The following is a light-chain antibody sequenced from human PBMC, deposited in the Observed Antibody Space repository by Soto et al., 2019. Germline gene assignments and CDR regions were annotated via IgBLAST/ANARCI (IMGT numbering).Light chain of an antibody. Sequence: DIQLTQSPSTLSASVGDRVTITCRASQSISTWLAWYQQKPGKAPKLLIYDASSFESGVPSRFLGSGSGTESTLNLSSLRPDDFATYYCQQYSTYPLSFGGGTKVEIK. CDR3: QQYSTYPLS. CDR1: QSISTW. J-gene: IGKJ4*01. CDR2: DAS. V-gene: IGKV1-5*01.